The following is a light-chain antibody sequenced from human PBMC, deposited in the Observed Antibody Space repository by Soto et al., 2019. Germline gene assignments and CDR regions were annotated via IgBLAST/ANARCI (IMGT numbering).Light chain of an antibody. CDR2: DAS. J-gene: IGKJ5*01. CDR1: QSLSRS. V-gene: IGKV3-11*01. Sequence: EIVLTQSPATLSLSPGQRATLSCRASQSLSRSLAWYQQKPGQAPKLLIYDASNRATDIPARFSGSGSGTDFTLTISSLEPEDFAAYYCQQRSNWITFGQGTRREIK. CDR3: QQRSNWIT.